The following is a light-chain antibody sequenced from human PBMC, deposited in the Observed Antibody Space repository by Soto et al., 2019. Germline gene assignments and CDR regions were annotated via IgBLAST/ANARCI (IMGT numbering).Light chain of an antibody. J-gene: IGKJ1*01. Sequence: ETVLTQSPGTLSLSPGERVTLSCRASQSVCSMCLAWYQQKPGQSPRLLIYGASSRDTGIPDRFSGSGSGTDFTLTISRLEPEDFAVYYCQHYGTTPWTFGQGTKVGIK. CDR1: QSVCSMC. CDR2: GAS. V-gene: IGKV3-20*01. CDR3: QHYGTTPWT.